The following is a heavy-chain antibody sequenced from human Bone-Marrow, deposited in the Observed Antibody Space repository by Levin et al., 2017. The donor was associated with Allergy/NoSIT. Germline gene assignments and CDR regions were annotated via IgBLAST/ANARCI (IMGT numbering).Heavy chain of an antibody. D-gene: IGHD2-2*02. CDR2: IFPLNGVA. V-gene: IGHV1-69*04. Sequence: WASVKFSCKASGDTFSDYSFAWVRQAPGQGLEWMGRIFPLNGVAHYAQKFQGRVSISADGSTRTVYMDLSSLKSEDTALYYCVREQPDIVCSDLISCYKFYFDHWGQGTLVTVSS. J-gene: IGHJ4*02. CDR1: GDTFSDYS. CDR3: VREQPDIVCSDLISCYKFYFDH.